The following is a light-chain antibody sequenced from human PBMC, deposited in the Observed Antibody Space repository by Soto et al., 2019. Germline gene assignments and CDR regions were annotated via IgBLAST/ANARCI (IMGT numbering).Light chain of an antibody. CDR2: EDS. J-gene: IGLJ1*01. V-gene: IGLV2-14*02. CDR1: TSNIGNYNL. CDR3: LSYGGSNNYV. Sequence: VLTQPASVSGSPGQSITISCTGTTSNIGNYNLVSWYQQHPGKAPKVVIYEDSKRPSGVSDRFSGSKSGTTASLTVSGLQADDEADCYCLSYGGSNNYVFGTGTKVTVL.